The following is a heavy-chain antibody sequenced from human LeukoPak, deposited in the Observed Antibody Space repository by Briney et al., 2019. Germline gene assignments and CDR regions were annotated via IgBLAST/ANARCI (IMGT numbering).Heavy chain of an antibody. CDR3: ARHAGGISATGTRPFDC. Sequence: SETLSLTCTVSGASFSSSTYYWGWIRQPPGKGLEWIGSIYYSGSTYYNPSLKSRVTMSADTSKNQFSLKLSSVTAADTAVYYCARHAGGISATGTRPFDCWGQGTLVTVSS. J-gene: IGHJ4*02. V-gene: IGHV4-39*01. D-gene: IGHD6-13*01. CDR2: IYYSGST. CDR1: GASFSSSTYY.